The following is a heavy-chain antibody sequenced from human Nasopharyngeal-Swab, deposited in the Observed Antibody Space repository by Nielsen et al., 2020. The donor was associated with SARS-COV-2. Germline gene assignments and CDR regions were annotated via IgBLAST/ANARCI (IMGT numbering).Heavy chain of an antibody. Sequence: VRQAPGKALEWVAVIWYDGSNKYYADSVKGRFTISRDNSKNTLYLQMNSLRAEDTAVYYCARDDVAARDYDYYYGMDVWGQGTTVTVSS. CDR3: ARDDVAARDYDYYYGMDV. D-gene: IGHD6-6*01. V-gene: IGHV3-33*01. CDR2: IWYDGSNK. J-gene: IGHJ6*02.